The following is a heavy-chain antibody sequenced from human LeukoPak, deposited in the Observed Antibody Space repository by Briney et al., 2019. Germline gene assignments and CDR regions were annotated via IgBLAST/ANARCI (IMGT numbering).Heavy chain of an antibody. J-gene: IGHJ5*02. Sequence: GRSLRLSCAASGFTFSSYGMHWVRQAPGKGLEWVAVISYDGSNKYYADSVKGRFTISRDNSKNTLYLQMNSLRAEDTAVYYCAKAQYSGSHNWFDLWGQGTLVTVSS. V-gene: IGHV3-30*18. CDR1: GFTFSSYG. CDR3: AKAQYSGSHNWFDL. CDR2: ISYDGSNK. D-gene: IGHD1-26*01.